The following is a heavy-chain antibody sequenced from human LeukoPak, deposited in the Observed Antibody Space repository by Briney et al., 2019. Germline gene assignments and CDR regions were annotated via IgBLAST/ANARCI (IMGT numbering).Heavy chain of an antibody. V-gene: IGHV3-7*01. Sequence: GGSLRLSCAASGFTFSSYWMSWVRQAPGKGLEWVANIRQDGSEKYYVDSVKGRFTISRDNAKNSLYLQMNSLRAEDTAVYYCARDGFGELSPDYYYYGMDVWGQGTTVTVSS. CDR1: GFTFSSYW. CDR3: ARDGFGELSPDYYYYGMDV. D-gene: IGHD3-16*02. CDR2: IRQDGSEK. J-gene: IGHJ6*02.